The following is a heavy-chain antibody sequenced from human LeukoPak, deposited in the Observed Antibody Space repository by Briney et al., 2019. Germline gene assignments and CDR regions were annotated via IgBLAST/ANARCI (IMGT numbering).Heavy chain of an antibody. CDR2: INQVSSHI. D-gene: IGHD5/OR15-5a*01. J-gene: IGHJ4*02. V-gene: IGHV3-21*01. Sequence: PGGSLRLSCAASGFSFSSSAINWVRQAPGKGLEWVSSINQVSSHIYYADSVRGRFTISRDNAKNSVYLQMDSLRAEGTAVYYCSRDPTQYLRYGYFDHWGQGALVTVSS. CDR3: SRDPTQYLRYGYFDH. CDR1: GFSFSSSA.